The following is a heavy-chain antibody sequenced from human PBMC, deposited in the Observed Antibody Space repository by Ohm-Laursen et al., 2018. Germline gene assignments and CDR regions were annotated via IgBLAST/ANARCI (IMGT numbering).Heavy chain of an antibody. Sequence: SLRLSCAASGFTFSISGMTWVRQAPGKGLEWVSGISVSGSSTDYADSVKGRFTISRDNSKNTLYLQMNSLRAEDTAVYYCAKKSSGSYYGMDVWGQGTTVTVSS. CDR1: GFTFSISG. J-gene: IGHJ6*02. CDR2: ISVSGSST. D-gene: IGHD1-26*01. V-gene: IGHV3-23*01. CDR3: AKKSSGSYYGMDV.